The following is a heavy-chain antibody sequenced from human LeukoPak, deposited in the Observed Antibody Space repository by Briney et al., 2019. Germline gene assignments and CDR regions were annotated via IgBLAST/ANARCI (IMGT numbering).Heavy chain of an antibody. J-gene: IGHJ4*02. D-gene: IGHD5-18*01. CDR3: AKSSSYGYPYYFDY. CDR1: GFTFGSFA. V-gene: IGHV3-23*01. Sequence: GGSLRLSFAASGFTFGSFAMSWVRQAPGKGLEWVSGISNSGGSTYYADSVKGRFTISRDNSRKTLYLQMNSLRAEDTAVYYCAKSSSYGYPYYFDYWGQGTLVTVSS. CDR2: ISNSGGST.